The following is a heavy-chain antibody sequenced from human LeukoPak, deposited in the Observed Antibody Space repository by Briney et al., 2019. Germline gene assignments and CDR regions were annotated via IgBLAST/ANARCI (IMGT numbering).Heavy chain of an antibody. D-gene: IGHD4/OR15-4a*01. CDR3: ARVFGAGYSDY. V-gene: IGHV3-7*01. Sequence: GGSLRLSCAASEFTFSSYWMSWVRQAPGKGLEGVASIKQDGSEKYYVDSVKGRVTISRDNAKNSLYLQMNSLRAEDTAVYYCARVFGAGYSDYWGQGTLVTVSS. CDR2: IKQDGSEK. J-gene: IGHJ4*02. CDR1: EFTFSSYW.